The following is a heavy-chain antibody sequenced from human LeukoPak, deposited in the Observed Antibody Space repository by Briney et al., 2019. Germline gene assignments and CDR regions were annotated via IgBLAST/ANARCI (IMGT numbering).Heavy chain of an antibody. CDR1: GYSFTNYW. Sequence: GESLKISCKGSGYSFTNYWIGWVRQMPGKGLEWMGIIYPGDSDTRYSPSFQGQVTISADKFLSTAYLQWSSLEASDNAMYYWARPDSCFEFFDNWGQGTLVTVSS. CDR2: IYPGDSDT. V-gene: IGHV5-51*01. CDR3: ARPDSCFEFFDN. D-gene: IGHD5-12*01. J-gene: IGHJ4*02.